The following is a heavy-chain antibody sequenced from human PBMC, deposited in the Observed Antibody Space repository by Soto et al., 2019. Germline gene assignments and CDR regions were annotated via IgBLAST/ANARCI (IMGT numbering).Heavy chain of an antibody. CDR1: GDSISSGSY. CDR2: IYHGGTT. J-gene: IGHJ4*03. V-gene: IGHV4-38-2*02. D-gene: IGHD6-19*01. Sequence: SETLSLTCTVSGDSISSGSYWGWIRQPPGEGPEWIASIYHGGTTLYNPSLKSRVSISVDTSKNQFSLSLTSVTAADTATYYCARVHVMVVAGSTFDYWGPGTLVTVSS. CDR3: ARVHVMVVAGSTFDY.